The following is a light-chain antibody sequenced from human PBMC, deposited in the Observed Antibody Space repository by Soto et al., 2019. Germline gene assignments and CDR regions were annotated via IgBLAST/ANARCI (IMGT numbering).Light chain of an antibody. CDR2: DAS. CDR3: QARDNWYT. V-gene: IGKV3-11*01. J-gene: IGKJ2*01. Sequence: ESVLTQSPATLSLSPGERVTLSCRASQSVGKYLAWYQQKPGQAPRLLIYDASNRATGIPARFSGSGSGTDFTLTISSLEPEDFAVYYCQARDNWYTFGQGTKLQI. CDR1: QSVGKY.